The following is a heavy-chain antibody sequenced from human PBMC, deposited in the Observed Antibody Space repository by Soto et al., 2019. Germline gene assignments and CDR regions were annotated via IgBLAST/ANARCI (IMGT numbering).Heavy chain of an antibody. D-gene: IGHD2-2*01. CDR3: ARDYCSSTSCYLDH. CDR1: GYTFTGYY. CDR2: INPNSGGT. Sequence: ASVKVSCKASGYTFTGYYMHWVRQAPGQVLEWMGWINPNSGGTNYAQKFQGWVTMTRDTSISTAYMELSRLRSDDTAVYYCARDYCSSTSCYLDHWGQGTLVTVSS. V-gene: IGHV1-2*04. J-gene: IGHJ5*02.